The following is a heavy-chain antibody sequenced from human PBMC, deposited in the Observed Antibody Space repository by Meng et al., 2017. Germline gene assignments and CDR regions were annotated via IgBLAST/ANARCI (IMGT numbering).Heavy chain of an antibody. V-gene: IGHV3-11*01. D-gene: IGHD4-17*01. CDR3: ASRYGDYVPVMFWYFDL. Sequence: VQLVGSGGGLVRRGGSLRLSGAASGLTFSDYYMCWIRQAPGKGLEWVSYISSSGSTIYYAASVKGRFTISRDNAKNSLYLQMNSLRAEDTAVYYCASRYGDYVPVMFWYFDLWGRGTLVTVSS. CDR2: ISSSGSTI. J-gene: IGHJ2*01. CDR1: GLTFSDYY.